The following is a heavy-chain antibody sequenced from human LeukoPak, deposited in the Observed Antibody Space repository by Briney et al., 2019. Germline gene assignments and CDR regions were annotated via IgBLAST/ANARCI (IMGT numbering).Heavy chain of an antibody. CDR1: GGSISRSSSY. V-gene: IGHV4-39*01. CDR2: IYYSGNT. Sequence: SETLSLTCTVSGGSISRSSSYWGWIRQPPGKGLEWIASIYYSGNTYYNPSLKRRVNISVDTSKNQVSLKLSSVTAADTAVYYCARRRTVSTAGRFDPWGQGILVTVSS. CDR3: ARRRTVSTAGRFDP. D-gene: IGHD5/OR15-5a*01. J-gene: IGHJ5*02.